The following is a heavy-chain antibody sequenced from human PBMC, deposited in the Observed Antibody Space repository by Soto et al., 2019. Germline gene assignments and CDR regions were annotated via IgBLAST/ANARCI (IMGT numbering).Heavy chain of an antibody. CDR1: GFTFNNYW. V-gene: IGHV3-7*01. CDR2: IKPDGSEE. Sequence: EVQLVESGGGLVQPGGSLRLSCAASGFTFNNYWMSWVRQAPGKGLEWVANIKPDGSEEQYVDSMRGRFTISRDNARNSLYLQMNSLRAGDTAVYYCARVSRSETGIYWGQGTLVTVSS. CDR3: ARVSRSETGIY. D-gene: IGHD3-3*01. J-gene: IGHJ4*02.